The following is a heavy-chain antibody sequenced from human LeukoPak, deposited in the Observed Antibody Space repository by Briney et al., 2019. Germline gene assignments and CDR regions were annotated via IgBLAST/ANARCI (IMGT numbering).Heavy chain of an antibody. D-gene: IGHD1-14*01. Sequence: PSETLSLTCTVSGGSISSYYWSWIRQPPGKGLEWIGYISYSGTTNYNPSLKSRVTTSVDTSKNQFSLKLSSVTAADTAVYYCARDSGIDGMDVWGQGTTVTVSS. V-gene: IGHV4-59*01. CDR1: GGSISSYY. J-gene: IGHJ6*02. CDR3: ARDSGIDGMDV. CDR2: ISYSGTT.